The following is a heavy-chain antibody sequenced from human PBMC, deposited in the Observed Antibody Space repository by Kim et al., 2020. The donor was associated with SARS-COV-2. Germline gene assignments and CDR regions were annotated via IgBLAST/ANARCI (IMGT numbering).Heavy chain of an antibody. D-gene: IGHD3-9*01. CDR1: GGSISSSNW. CDR2: IYHSGST. V-gene: IGHV4-4*02. CDR3: ARDRLDWLFSDYYGMDV. Sequence: SETLSLTCAVSGGSISSSNWWSWVRQPPGKGLEWIGEIYHSGSTNYNPSLKSRVTISVDKSKNQFSLKLSSVTAADTAVYYCARDRLDWLFSDYYGMDVWGQGTTVTVSS. J-gene: IGHJ6*02.